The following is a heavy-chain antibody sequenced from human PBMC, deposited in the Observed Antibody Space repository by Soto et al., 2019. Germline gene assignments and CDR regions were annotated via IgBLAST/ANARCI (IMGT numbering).Heavy chain of an antibody. CDR1: GFTFSSYA. V-gene: IGHV3-23*01. D-gene: IGHD5-12*01. Sequence: EVQLLESGGGLVQPGGSLRLSCAASGFTFSSYAMSWFRQAPGKGLEWVSAISGSGVSTYYADSVKGRFTISRDNSKNTLYLQMNSLRAEDTAVYYCAKFKVATTYFDYWGQGTLVTVSS. CDR2: ISGSGVST. CDR3: AKFKVATTYFDY. J-gene: IGHJ4*02.